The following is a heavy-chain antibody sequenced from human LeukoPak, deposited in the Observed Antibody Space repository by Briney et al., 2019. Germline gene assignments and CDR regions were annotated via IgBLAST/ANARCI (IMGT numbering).Heavy chain of an antibody. J-gene: IGHJ4*02. CDR2: SICSGGST. V-gene: IGHV3-23*01. CDR1: GFTISSNA. CDR3: AKGDDCSSLYF. Sequence: GKSLHTSCVASGFTISSNAMSWFRRHPAKGRQWVSASICSGGSTYYAPSLKGRFTISIDTSKNSLYLQMNCLAAADTAVYYCAKGDDCSSLYFWGQGTLVSVSS. D-gene: IGHD6-13*01.